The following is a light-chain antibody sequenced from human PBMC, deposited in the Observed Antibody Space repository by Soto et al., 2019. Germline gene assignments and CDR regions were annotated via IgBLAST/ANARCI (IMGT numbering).Light chain of an antibody. V-gene: IGKV3-11*01. CDR2: DAS. CDR3: QQRSDSYT. J-gene: IGKJ2*01. Sequence: EIVLTQSPATLSLSPGERATLSCRASQSVSSHLAWYQQKPGQAPRLLIYDASNRATGISARFSGTGSGTDFTLTISSLEPEDFAVYYGQQRSDSYTFGQGTKLEIK. CDR1: QSVSSH.